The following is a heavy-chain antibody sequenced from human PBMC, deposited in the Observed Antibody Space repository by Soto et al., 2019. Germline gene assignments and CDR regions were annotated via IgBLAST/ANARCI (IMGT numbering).Heavy chain of an antibody. CDR3: VRDGSKTLRDCFDP. J-gene: IGHJ5*02. CDR2: VYATGTS. Sequence: VQVQESGPGLVKPSETLSLTCSVSGGSMSKFYWSWIRKTAGKGLEWMGRVYATGTSDYNPSLRSRIAMSVDISKKPFSLRLRSVTAADTGVYYCVRDGSKTLRDCFDPWGQGILVTVSS. V-gene: IGHV4-4*07. D-gene: IGHD4-17*01. CDR1: GGSMSKFY.